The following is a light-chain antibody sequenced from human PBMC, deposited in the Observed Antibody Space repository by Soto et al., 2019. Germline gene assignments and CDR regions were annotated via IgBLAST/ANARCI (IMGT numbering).Light chain of an antibody. J-gene: IGLJ1*01. CDR2: EVS. CDR3: SSYTSSSAYV. Sequence: QSVLTQPASVSGSPGQSITISCTGTSSDVGGYNYVSWYQQHPGKAPKLMIYEVSNRPSGVSNRFSGSKSGSTASLTIPGLQAEDEADYYCSSYTSSSAYVFGTGTKVTVL. V-gene: IGLV2-14*01. CDR1: SSDVGGYNY.